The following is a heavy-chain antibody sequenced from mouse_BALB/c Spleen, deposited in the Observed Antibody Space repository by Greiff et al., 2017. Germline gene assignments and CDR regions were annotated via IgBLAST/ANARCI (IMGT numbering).Heavy chain of an antibody. CDR1: GFSLTGYG. CDR2: IWGDGST. CDR3: ARGRYYGSSYDWYFDV. Sequence: VKLVESGPGLVAPSQSLSITCTVSGFSLTGYGVNWVRQPPGKGLEWLGMIWGDGSTDYNSALKSRLSISKDNSKSQVFLKMNSLQTDDTARYYCARGRYYGSSYDWYFDVWGAGTTVTVSS. V-gene: IGHV2-6-7*01. D-gene: IGHD1-1*01. J-gene: IGHJ1*01.